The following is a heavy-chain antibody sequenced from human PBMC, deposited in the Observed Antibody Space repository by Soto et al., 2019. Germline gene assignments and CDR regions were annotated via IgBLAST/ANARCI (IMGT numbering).Heavy chain of an antibody. Sequence: EEQLLESGGGLVQPGGSLRLSCAATGFTFRNYDMSWVRQAPGAGLEWVSSVSIRGGSTDYPDSVRGRFTVSRDDSKNILYLQMHILKAEDTALYYGAKEIFGVAGRAFHIWGHGTMVTVSS. V-gene: IGHV3-23*01. D-gene: IGHD3-3*01. CDR1: GFTFRNYD. J-gene: IGHJ3*02. CDR2: VSIRGGST. CDR3: AKEIFGVAGRAFHI.